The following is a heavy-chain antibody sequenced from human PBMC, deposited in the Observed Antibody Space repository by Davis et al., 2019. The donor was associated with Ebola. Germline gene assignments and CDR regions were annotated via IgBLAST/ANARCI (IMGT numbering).Heavy chain of an antibody. CDR1: GVSISRHY. CDR3: ARDPAAAGTVGWFDP. V-gene: IGHV4-59*11. J-gene: IGHJ5*02. CDR2: IYYTGSA. D-gene: IGHD6-13*01. Sequence: PSETLSLTCTVSGVSISRHYWSWIRQPPGKRLEWIGSIYYTGSAYYNSSLNSRVTISVDTSKNQFSLKLSSVTAADTAVYYCARDPAAAGTVGWFDPWGQGTLVTVSS.